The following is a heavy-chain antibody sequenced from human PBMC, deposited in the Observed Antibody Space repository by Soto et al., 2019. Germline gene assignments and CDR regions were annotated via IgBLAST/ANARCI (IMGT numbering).Heavy chain of an antibody. D-gene: IGHD3-10*01. CDR1: GYTFTSYG. Sequence: VKVSCKASGYTFTSYGISWVRQAPGQGLEWMGWISAYNGNTNYAQKLQGRVTMTTDTSTSTAYMELRSLRSDDTVVYYCARDNVQEPLWDYWGQGTLVTVSS. CDR2: ISAYNGNT. V-gene: IGHV1-18*01. J-gene: IGHJ4*02. CDR3: ARDNVQEPLWDY.